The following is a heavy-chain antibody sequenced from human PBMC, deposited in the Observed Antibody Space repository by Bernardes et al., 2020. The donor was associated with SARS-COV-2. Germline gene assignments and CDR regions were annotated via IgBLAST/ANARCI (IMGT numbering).Heavy chain of an antibody. J-gene: IGHJ5*02. CDR2: IYYSGST. D-gene: IGHD3-10*01. CDR3: ARVGLSGSYYINNWFDP. V-gene: IGHV4-30-4*01. CDR1: GGSISSGDYY. Sequence: SETLSLTGTVSGGSISSGDYYWSWIRQPPGKGLEWIGYIYYSGSTYYNPSLKSRVTISVDTSKNQFSLKLSSVTAADTAVYYCARVGLSGSYYINNWFDPWGQGTLVTVSS.